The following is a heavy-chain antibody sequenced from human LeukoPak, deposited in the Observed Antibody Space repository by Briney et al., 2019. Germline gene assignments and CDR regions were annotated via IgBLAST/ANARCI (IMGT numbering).Heavy chain of an antibody. CDR2: ISYSSTYI. Sequence: GGSLRLSCAASGSTFSSYSMNWVRQAPGKGLEWVSSISYSSTYIYSADSVKGRFTISRDNAKNSLYLQMNSLRAEDTAVYYCARVLSNYYYMDVWGKGTTVTVSS. D-gene: IGHD6-13*01. CDR1: GSTFSSYS. CDR3: ARVLSNYYYMDV. J-gene: IGHJ6*03. V-gene: IGHV3-21*01.